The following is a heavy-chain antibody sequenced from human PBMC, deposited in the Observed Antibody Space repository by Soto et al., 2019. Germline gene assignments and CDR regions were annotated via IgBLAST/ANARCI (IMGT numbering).Heavy chain of an antibody. CDR3: ASGKGVDGSHYLDN. D-gene: IGHD1-26*01. V-gene: IGHV1-69*13. Sequence: SVKVSCKASGGTFYTYTFSWVRQAPGQGLEWMGSITPIYPTTNYAEKFQGRLTVTADGSTNTAYMELNSLTSEDTAVYYCASGKGVDGSHYLDNWGQGTQVTVSS. J-gene: IGHJ4*02. CDR2: ITPIYPTT. CDR1: GGTFYTYT.